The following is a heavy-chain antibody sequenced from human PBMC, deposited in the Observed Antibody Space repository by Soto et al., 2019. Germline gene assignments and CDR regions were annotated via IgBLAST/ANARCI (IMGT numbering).Heavy chain of an antibody. CDR1: GFTFSSYG. D-gene: IGHD6-19*01. CDR3: ARDRARYSSGSAYYYYYYGMDV. Sequence: PGGSLRLSCAASGFTFSSYGMHWVRQAPGKGLEWVAVISYDGSNKYYADSVKGRFTISRDNSKNTLYLQMNSLRAEDTAVYYCARDRARYSSGSAYYYYYYGMDVWGQGTTVTVSS. V-gene: IGHV3-30*03. J-gene: IGHJ6*02. CDR2: ISYDGSNK.